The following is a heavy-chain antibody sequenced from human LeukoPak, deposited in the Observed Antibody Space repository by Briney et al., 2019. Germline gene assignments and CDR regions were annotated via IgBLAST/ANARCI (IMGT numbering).Heavy chain of an antibody. CDR2: ISYDGSSK. D-gene: IGHD2-21*01. V-gene: IGHV3-30*03. Sequence: GGSLRLSCEASGFTFSSYGMHWVRQAPGKGLEWVAVISYDGSSKYYADSVKGRFTISRDNSKNTLYLQMNSLRAEDTAVYYCAREVVATASAFDCWGQGTLVTVSS. J-gene: IGHJ4*02. CDR1: GFTFSSYG. CDR3: AREVVATASAFDC.